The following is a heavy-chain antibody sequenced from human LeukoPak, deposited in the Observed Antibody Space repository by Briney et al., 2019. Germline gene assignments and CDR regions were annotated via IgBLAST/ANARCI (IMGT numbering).Heavy chain of an antibody. CDR2: VSSDGSEK. D-gene: IGHD6-19*01. CDR3: ARDSVAGTLDY. CDR1: GFTFSSYG. V-gene: IGHV3-30*03. J-gene: IGHJ4*02. Sequence: GGSLRLSCAASGFTFSSYGMHWVRQAPGKGLEWVAVVSSDGSEKYYADSVKGRFTISRDNPKNTLYLQMNSLRPEDTAVYFCARDSVAGTLDYWGQGILVTDSS.